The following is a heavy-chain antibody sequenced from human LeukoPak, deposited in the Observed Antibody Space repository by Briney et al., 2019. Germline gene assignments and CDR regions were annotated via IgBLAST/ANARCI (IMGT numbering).Heavy chain of an antibody. D-gene: IGHD6-19*01. J-gene: IGHJ4*02. CDR3: AKDLGQWLGGVDY. CDR2: ISGSGGTT. Sequence: PGGSLRLSCAASGFTFSNFGMHWVCQAPGKGLEWVSTISGSGGTTYYADSVKGRFTISRDNSKNTLYLQMNSLRAEDTAVYYCAKDLGQWLGGVDYWGQGTLVTVSS. V-gene: IGHV3-23*01. CDR1: GFTFSNFG.